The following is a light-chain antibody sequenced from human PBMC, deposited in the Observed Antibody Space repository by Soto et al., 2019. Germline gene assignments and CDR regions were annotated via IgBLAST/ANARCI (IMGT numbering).Light chain of an antibody. CDR3: SSYRSSNTLL. CDR1: SSDVGDYDY. J-gene: IGLJ2*01. Sequence: QSALTQPASVSGSPGQSITISCTGTSSDVGDYDYVSWYQQYAGKAPKMMIYEVSNRPSGVSNRFSGSKSGNTASLTISGLQAEDEADYYCSSYRSSNTLLFVGGTKLTVL. V-gene: IGLV2-14*01. CDR2: EVS.